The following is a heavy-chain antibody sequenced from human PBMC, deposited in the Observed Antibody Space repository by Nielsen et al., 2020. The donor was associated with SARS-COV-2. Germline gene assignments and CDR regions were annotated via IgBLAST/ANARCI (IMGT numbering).Heavy chain of an antibody. D-gene: IGHD6-19*01. CDR2: ISYDGSNK. CDR3: AEDGYSSGWYGDY. Sequence: GESLKISCAASGFTFSSYGMHWVRQAPGKGLEWVAVISYDGSNKYYADSVKGRFTISRDNSKNTLYLQMNSLRAEDTAVYYCAEDGYSSGWYGDYWGQGTLVTVSS. J-gene: IGHJ4*02. CDR1: GFTFSSYG. V-gene: IGHV3-30*18.